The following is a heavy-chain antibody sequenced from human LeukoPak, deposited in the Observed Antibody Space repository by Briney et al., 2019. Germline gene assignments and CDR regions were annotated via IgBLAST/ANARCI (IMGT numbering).Heavy chain of an antibody. CDR1: GYSISSGCY. V-gene: IGHV4-38-2*02. D-gene: IGHD2-15*01. CDR2: INHSGST. Sequence: PSETLSLTCAVSGYSISSGCYWGWIRQPPGKGLEWIGEINHSGSTNYNPSLKRRVTISVDTSKNQLSLKLSSVTAADTAVYYCAREMVVAASRNAFDIWGQGTMVTVSS. CDR3: AREMVVAASRNAFDI. J-gene: IGHJ3*02.